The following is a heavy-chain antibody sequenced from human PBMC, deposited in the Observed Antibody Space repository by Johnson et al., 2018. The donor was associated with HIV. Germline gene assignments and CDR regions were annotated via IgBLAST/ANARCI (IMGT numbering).Heavy chain of an antibody. CDR2: IKQDGSEK. CDR3: ARDQSDIVVVVAASDAFDI. V-gene: IGHV3-7*01. D-gene: IGHD2-15*01. Sequence: VQLVESGGGLVQPGGSLRLSCAASGFTFSYYWMSWVRQAPGQGLEWVANIKQDGSEKYSVDSVKGRFTISRDNAKNSLYLQMNSLRAEDTAVYYCARDQSDIVVVVAASDAFDIWGQGTMVTVSS. CDR1: GFTFSYYW. J-gene: IGHJ3*02.